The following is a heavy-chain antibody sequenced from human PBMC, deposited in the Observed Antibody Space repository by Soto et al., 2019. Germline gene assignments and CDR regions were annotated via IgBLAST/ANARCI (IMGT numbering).Heavy chain of an antibody. CDR2: IIPIFGTA. J-gene: IGHJ4*02. V-gene: IGHV1-69*01. Sequence: VQLVESGGGLVKPGGSLRLSCAASGFTFSSYAISWVRQAPGQGLEWMGGIIPIFGTANYAQKFQGRVTITADESTSTAYMELSSLRSEDTAVYYCARERYYDSSGYYADYWGQGTLVTVSS. CDR3: ARERYYDSSGYYADY. CDR1: GFTFSSYA. D-gene: IGHD3-22*01.